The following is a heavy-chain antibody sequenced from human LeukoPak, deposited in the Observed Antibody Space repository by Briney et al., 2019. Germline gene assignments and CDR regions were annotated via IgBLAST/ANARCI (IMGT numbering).Heavy chain of an antibody. V-gene: IGHV1-3*01. CDR1: GYTFTSYA. J-gene: IGHJ4*02. CDR3: ARDLPDLTYSYDSNGLDY. CDR2: INAGNGNT. D-gene: IGHD3-22*01. Sequence: ASVKVSCKASGYTFTSYAMHWVRQAPGQRLEWMGWINAGNGNTKYSQKFQGRVTITRDTSASTAYMELSSLRSDDTAIFYCARDLPDLTYSYDSNGLDYWGQGTLVTVSS.